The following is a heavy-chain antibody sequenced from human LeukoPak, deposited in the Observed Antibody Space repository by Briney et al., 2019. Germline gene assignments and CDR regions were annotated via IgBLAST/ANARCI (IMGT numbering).Heavy chain of an antibody. Sequence: GGSLRLSCAASGFTFSSYAMSWVRQAPGKGLEWVSAISGSGGSTYYADSVKGRFTISRDNSKHTLYLQMNSLRAEDTAVYYCATPVRYYYYGMDVWGQGTTVTVSS. D-gene: IGHD1-1*01. CDR2: ISGSGGST. J-gene: IGHJ6*02. CDR1: GFTFSSYA. CDR3: ATPVRYYYYGMDV. V-gene: IGHV3-23*01.